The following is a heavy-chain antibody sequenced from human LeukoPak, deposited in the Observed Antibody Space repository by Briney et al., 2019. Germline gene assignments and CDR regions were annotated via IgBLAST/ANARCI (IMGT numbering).Heavy chain of an antibody. CDR2: ISGSGGST. V-gene: IGHV3-23*01. CDR1: GFTFSSYA. CDR3: ARGPYSGYDYFDY. D-gene: IGHD5-12*01. Sequence: GGSLRLSCAASGFTFSSYAMSWVRQAPGKGLEWVSAISGSGGSTYYADSVRGRFTISRDNSKNTLYLQMNSLRAEDTAVYYCARGPYSGYDYFDYWGQGTLVTVSS. J-gene: IGHJ4*02.